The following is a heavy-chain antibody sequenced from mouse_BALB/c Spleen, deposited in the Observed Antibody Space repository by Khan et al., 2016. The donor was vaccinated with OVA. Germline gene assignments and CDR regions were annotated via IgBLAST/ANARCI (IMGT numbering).Heavy chain of an antibody. CDR1: GYTFTYYV. D-gene: IGHD2-3*01. CDR2: IYPGSDNA. CDR3: ARGDGYYVYFDY. V-gene: IGHV1-77*01. Sequence: QVQLKESGPELVKPGASVKMSCKASGYTFTYYVITWVKQRTGQGLEWIGEIYPGSDNAYYNERFKGKATLTADKSSNTTHMQPSSLTSEDSAVDFCARGDGYYVYFDYWGQGTTLTVSS. J-gene: IGHJ2*01.